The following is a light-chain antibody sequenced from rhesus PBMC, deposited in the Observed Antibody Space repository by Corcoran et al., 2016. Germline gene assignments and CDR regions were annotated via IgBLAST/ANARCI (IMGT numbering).Light chain of an antibody. CDR1: QGISSR. CDR3: QQHNSYPRT. CDR2: TAS. J-gene: IGKJ1*01. Sequence: DIQMTQSPSSLSASVGDRVTITCQASQGISSRLAWYQQKPGKAPQLLIYTASNLQSGVPSRFSGSGSGTDFTLTSSNLQPEDFATYYSQQHNSYPRTFGQGTKVEIK. V-gene: IGKV1-33*02.